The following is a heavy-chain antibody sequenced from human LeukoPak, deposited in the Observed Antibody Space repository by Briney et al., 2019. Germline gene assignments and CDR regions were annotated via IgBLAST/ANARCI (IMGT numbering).Heavy chain of an antibody. Sequence: PSQTLSLTCAISGDSVSSNSAAWSWIRQSPSRGLEWLGRTYYRSKWNNNYAISVKGRITINPDTPKNQFSLQLNSVTPEDTGVYYCARARGYFDLWGRGTLVTVSS. CDR2: TYYRSKWNN. CDR1: GDSVSSNSAA. D-gene: IGHD3-10*01. V-gene: IGHV6-1*01. J-gene: IGHJ2*01. CDR3: ARARGYFDL.